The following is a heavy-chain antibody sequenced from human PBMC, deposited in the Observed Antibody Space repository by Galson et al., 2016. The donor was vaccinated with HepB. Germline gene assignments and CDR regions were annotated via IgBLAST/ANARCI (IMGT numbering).Heavy chain of an antibody. D-gene: IGHD4-23*01. CDR1: GGTFNSYA. J-gene: IGHJ4*02. V-gene: IGHV1-69*06. CDR2: IIPIFGTA. Sequence: SVKVSCKASGGTFNSYAINWVRQAPGQGLEWMGGIIPIFGTANYAEKFQGRVTITAAKSTSTAYMELSSLRSEDTAVYFCAGRDAYGGNSIWYFDDWGQGTLVTVSS. CDR3: AGRDAYGGNSIWYFDD.